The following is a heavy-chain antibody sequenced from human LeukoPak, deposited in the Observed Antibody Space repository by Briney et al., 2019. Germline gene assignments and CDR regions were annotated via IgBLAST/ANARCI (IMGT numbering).Heavy chain of an antibody. V-gene: IGHV1-2*02. Sequence: GASVKVSCKASGYIFTDYYMHWVRQAPGQGLEWMGWINPNSGGTNYAQKFQGRVTMTRDTSISTAYMELSRLRSDDTAVYYCARGVASFRITDYWGQGTLVTVSS. CDR3: ARGVASFRITDY. D-gene: IGHD5-24*01. CDR1: GYIFTDYY. J-gene: IGHJ4*02. CDR2: INPNSGGT.